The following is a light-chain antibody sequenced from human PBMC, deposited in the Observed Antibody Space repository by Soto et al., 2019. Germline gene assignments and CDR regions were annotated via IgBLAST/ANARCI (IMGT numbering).Light chain of an antibody. CDR2: DAS. J-gene: IGKJ5*01. V-gene: IGKV3-11*01. CDR3: QQRYAWPPIT. Sequence: EIVLTQSQATLSLSPGERATLSCRASRSVRSYLAWYQQKPGQAPRLLIYDASNRAAGIPARFSGSGSETDFTLTISNLEPEDFAVYYCQQRYAWPPITFGQGTRLEIK. CDR1: RSVRSY.